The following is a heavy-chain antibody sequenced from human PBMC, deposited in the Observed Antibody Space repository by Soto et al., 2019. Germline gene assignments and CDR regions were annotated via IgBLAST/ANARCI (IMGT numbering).Heavy chain of an antibody. J-gene: IGHJ4*02. CDR2: PYYRCKRCN. CDR1: GDSVSSNSAA. V-gene: IGHV6-1*01. Sequence: SQTLSLTCPISGDSVSSNSAAWNWIRQSPSKGLEGHGRPYYRCKRCNDYAVSVKSRIPNNPDTSKNQYVLQLNSVTPEDTAVYYYARERGYCSSTRCYPRRVVDYWGQGTLVHVSS. CDR3: ARERGYCSSTRCYPRRVVDY. D-gene: IGHD2-2*01.